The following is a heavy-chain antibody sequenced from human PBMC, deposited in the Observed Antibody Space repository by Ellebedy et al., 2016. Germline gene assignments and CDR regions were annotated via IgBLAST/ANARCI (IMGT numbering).Heavy chain of an antibody. J-gene: IGHJ5*02. CDR2: INPHSGGT. Sequence: ASVKVSXKASGYTFTAYYIHWVRQAPGQGLEWVGWINPHSGGTNFAQKFQGRVTMTRDTSISTAYMELSKLRSDDTAVYYCTRFSSTWYWFDPWGQGTLVTVS. V-gene: IGHV1-2*02. D-gene: IGHD6-13*01. CDR3: TRFSSTWYWFDP. CDR1: GYTFTAYY.